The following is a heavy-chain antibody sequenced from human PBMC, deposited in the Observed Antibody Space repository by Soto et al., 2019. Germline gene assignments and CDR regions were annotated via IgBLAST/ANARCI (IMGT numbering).Heavy chain of an antibody. CDR3: AKDRATGCMDV. V-gene: IGHV3-9*01. CDR1: GFTFDDYA. Sequence: SLRLSCAASGFTFDDYAMHWVRQAPGKGLEWVSGISWNSGSIGYADSVKGRFTISRDNAKNSLYLQMNSLRAEDTALYYCAKDRATGCMDVWGQGTTVTVSS. J-gene: IGHJ6*02. CDR2: ISWNSGSI. D-gene: IGHD2-15*01.